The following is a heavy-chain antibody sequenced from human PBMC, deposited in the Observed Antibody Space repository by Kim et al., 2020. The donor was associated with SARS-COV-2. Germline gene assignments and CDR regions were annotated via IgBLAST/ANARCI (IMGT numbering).Heavy chain of an antibody. CDR1: GYSFTSYW. D-gene: IGHD2-2*01. Sequence: GESLKISCKGSGYSFTSYWISWVRQMPGKGLEWMGRIDPSDSYTNYSPSFQGHVTISADKSISTAYLQWSSLKASDTAMYYCARLYCSSTSCYAGGVAVWYFDLWGRGTLVTVSS. CDR2: IDPSDSYT. CDR3: ARLYCSSTSCYAGGVAVWYFDL. V-gene: IGHV5-10-1*01. J-gene: IGHJ2*01.